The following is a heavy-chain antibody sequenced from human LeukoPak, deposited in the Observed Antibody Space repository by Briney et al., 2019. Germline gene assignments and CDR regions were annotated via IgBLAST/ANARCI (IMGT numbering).Heavy chain of an antibody. D-gene: IGHD4-17*01. CDR3: ARGRTVTTSGAWFDP. V-gene: IGHV1-46*01. J-gene: IGHJ5*02. Sequence: ASVKVSCKASGYTFTNYYMHWVRQAPGQGLEWMGIINPRGGSTNYAQKFQGRVTMTRDTSTSTVYMELTSLRSEDTAVYYCARGRTVTTSGAWFDPWGQGTLVTVSS. CDR2: INPRGGST. CDR1: GYTFTNYY.